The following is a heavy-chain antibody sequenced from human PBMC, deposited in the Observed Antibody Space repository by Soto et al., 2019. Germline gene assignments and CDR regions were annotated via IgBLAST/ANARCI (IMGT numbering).Heavy chain of an antibody. D-gene: IGHD3-22*01. CDR2: IKSITDGGTT. CDR3: TTTYYYDNSGSLSYAFDM. J-gene: IGHJ3*02. CDR1: GFTFKRAW. Sequence: GGSLRLSCAASGFTFKRAWMSWARQVPGKGPEWVGRIKSITDGGTTDYAAPVKGRFTMSRDDSKSTVYLQMNSLKTEDTAVYHCTTTYYYDNSGSLSYAFDMWGQGTTVTVSS. V-gene: IGHV3-15*01.